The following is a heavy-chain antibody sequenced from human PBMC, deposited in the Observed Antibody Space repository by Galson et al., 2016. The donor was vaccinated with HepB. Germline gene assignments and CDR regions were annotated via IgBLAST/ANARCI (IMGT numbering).Heavy chain of an antibody. Sequence: SLRLSCAASGFSVSSNYMSWVRQAPGKGLEWASVIYSGGGAYYADSVKGRFTISIHNSKNTVYLQMNSLRAEDTAVYYCARGSYNILTGYKQGFDYWGQGTLVTVSS. CDR1: GFSVSSNY. J-gene: IGHJ4*02. D-gene: IGHD3-9*01. CDR2: IYSGGGA. CDR3: ARGSYNILTGYKQGFDY. V-gene: IGHV3-53*04.